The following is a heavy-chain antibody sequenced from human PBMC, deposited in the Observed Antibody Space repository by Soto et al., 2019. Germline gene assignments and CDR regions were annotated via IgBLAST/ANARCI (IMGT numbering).Heavy chain of an antibody. CDR2: IIPMVDMS. Sequence: QVQLVQSGADVKKPGSSVKVSCKASGGTFNFYTINWVRQAPGQRLEWMGRIIPMVDMSNYAQRFQGRVTITVDRSTTTAYMVLSSLRSDDTAVYYCATSYGSGSRAFDYWGQGTLVTVSS. J-gene: IGHJ4*02. D-gene: IGHD3-10*01. CDR1: GGTFNFYT. CDR3: ATSYGSGSRAFDY. V-gene: IGHV1-69*02.